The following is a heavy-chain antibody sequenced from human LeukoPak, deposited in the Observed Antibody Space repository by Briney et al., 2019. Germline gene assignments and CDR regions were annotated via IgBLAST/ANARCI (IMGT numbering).Heavy chain of an antibody. D-gene: IGHD2-8*01. V-gene: IGHV4-39*07. CDR3: ARDSLTLYGYMDV. CDR2: IYYSGST. CDR1: GVSISSSNSY. J-gene: IGHJ6*03. Sequence: RSSETLSLTCTVSGVSISSSNSYWGWIRQPPGKGLEWIGSIYYSGSTYYNPSLKSRVTISVDTPKNQFSLKLSSVTAADTAVYYCARDSLTLYGYMDVWGKGTTVTASS.